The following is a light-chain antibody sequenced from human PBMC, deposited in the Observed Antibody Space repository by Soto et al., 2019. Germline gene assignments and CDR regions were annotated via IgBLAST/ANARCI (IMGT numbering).Light chain of an antibody. Sequence: IRMTQSPSTLSASVGDRVTITCRASQIISRWLAWYQQRPGKAPKLLIYKASSLESGVPSRFSGSGSGTEFTLTISSLQPDDFATYYCQQYNSYSSYIFGQGTKVDIK. J-gene: IGKJ2*01. CDR3: QQYNSYSSYI. CDR2: KAS. CDR1: QIISRW. V-gene: IGKV1-5*03.